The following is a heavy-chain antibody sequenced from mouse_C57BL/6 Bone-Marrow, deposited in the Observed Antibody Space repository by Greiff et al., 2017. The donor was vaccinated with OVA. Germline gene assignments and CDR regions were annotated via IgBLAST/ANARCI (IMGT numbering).Heavy chain of an antibody. D-gene: IGHD2-2*01. CDR2: INPSNGGT. J-gene: IGHJ3*01. CDR3: ARGGYPFAY. CDR1: GYSFTGYY. Sequence: EVMLVESGPELVKPGASVKISCKASGYSFTGYYMNWVKQSPEKSLEWIGEINPSNGGTTYNQKFKAKATLTVDKSSSTAYMQLKSLTSADSAVYYCARGGYPFAYWGQGTLVTVSA. V-gene: IGHV1-42*01.